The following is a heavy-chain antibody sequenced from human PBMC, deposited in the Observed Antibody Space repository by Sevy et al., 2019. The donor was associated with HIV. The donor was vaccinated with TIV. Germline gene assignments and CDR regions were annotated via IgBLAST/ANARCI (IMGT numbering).Heavy chain of an antibody. D-gene: IGHD3-16*01. Sequence: SETLSLTCTVSGGSISSGDYYWSWIRQPPGKGLEWIGYIYYSASTYSSPSLRSRVTISVDTSKNQFSLKLGSVTAADTAVYYCARGDDAFDIWGQGTMVTVSS. J-gene: IGHJ3*02. CDR2: IYYSAST. CDR1: GGSISSGDYY. V-gene: IGHV4-30-4*01. CDR3: ARGDDAFDI.